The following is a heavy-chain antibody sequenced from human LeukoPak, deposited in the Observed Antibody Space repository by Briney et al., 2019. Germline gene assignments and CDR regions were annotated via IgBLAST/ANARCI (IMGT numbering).Heavy chain of an antibody. V-gene: IGHV4-34*01. CDR2: INHSGST. CDR1: GGSFSGYY. D-gene: IGHD3-22*01. CDR3: ARGRSEYYYDSSGYYYLYY. J-gene: IGHJ4*02. Sequence: PSETLSLTCAVYGGSFSGYYWSWIRQPPGKGLEWIGEINHSGSTNYNPSLKGRVTISVDTSKNQFSLKLSSVTAADTAVYYCARGRSEYYYDSSGYYYLYYWGQGTLVTVSS.